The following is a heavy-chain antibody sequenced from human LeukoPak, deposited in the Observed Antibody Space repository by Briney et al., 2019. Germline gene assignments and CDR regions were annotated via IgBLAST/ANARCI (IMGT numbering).Heavy chain of an antibody. CDR2: IIPIFGTA. CDR3: ARSATYYDYVWGSPSNWFDP. Sequence: ASVKVSCKASGGTFSSYAISWVRQAPGQGLEWMGGIIPIFGTANYAQKFQGRVTITADESTSTAYMELSSLRSEDTAVYYCARSATYYDYVWGSPSNWFDPWGQGTLVTVSS. CDR1: GGTFSSYA. J-gene: IGHJ5*02. D-gene: IGHD3-16*01. V-gene: IGHV1-69*13.